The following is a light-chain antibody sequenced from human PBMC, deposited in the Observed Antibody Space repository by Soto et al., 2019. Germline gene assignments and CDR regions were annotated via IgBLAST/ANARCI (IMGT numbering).Light chain of an antibody. CDR1: QDIAGY. Sequence: IHVPPSPRSVSAPLGDRVPITCRASQDIAGYLAWYQHKPGRTPELLIHGASRLQSGVPARFSGSGSGTDFTLSINSLQPEDFATYYCQQAYSFPITFGQGTRLEIK. CDR3: QQAYSFPIT. V-gene: IGKV1D-12*01. J-gene: IGKJ5*01. CDR2: GAS.